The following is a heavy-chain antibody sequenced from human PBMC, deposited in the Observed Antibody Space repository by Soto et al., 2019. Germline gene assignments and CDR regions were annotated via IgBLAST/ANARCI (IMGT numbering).Heavy chain of an antibody. V-gene: IGHV3-23*01. J-gene: IGHJ4*02. CDR3: AKDADYGTQFYDY. D-gene: IGHD4-17*01. CDR1: GFTFSSYA. Sequence: EVQLLESGGGLVQPGGSMRLSCAASGFTFSSYAMSWVRQAPGKGLEWVSAISGSGGSTYYADSVKGRFTISRDNSKNTQYLQMNSLRAEDTAVYYCAKDADYGTQFYDYWGQGTLVTVSS. CDR2: ISGSGGST.